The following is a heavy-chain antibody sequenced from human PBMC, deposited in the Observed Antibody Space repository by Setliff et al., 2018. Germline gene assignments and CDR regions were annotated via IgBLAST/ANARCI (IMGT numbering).Heavy chain of an antibody. V-gene: IGHV3-48*03. CDR3: ARGDRWGYSYGPYYYGMDV. CDR1: GFTFSSYE. CDR2: ISSSGITI. Sequence: GGSLRLSCAASGFTFSSYEMNWVRQAPGKGLEWVSYISSSGITIYYADSVKGRFTISRDNAKNSLYLQMNSLRAEDTAVYYCARGDRWGYSYGPYYYGMDVWGQGTTVTVSS. D-gene: IGHD5-18*01. J-gene: IGHJ6*02.